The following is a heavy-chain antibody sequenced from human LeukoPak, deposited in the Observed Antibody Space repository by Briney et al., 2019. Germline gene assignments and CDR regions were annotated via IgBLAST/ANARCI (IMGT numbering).Heavy chain of an antibody. CDR3: VREYSSSSGRAFDI. Sequence: GGSLRLSCAASGFTFSIYWMHWVRRAPGKGLLWVSRISTDGTNTNYADSVKGRFTISRDNAKNILYLEMNSLRAEDTAVYYCVREYSSSSGRAFDIWGQGTKVTVSS. CDR1: GFTFSIYW. CDR2: ISTDGTNT. D-gene: IGHD6-6*01. J-gene: IGHJ3*02. V-gene: IGHV3-74*01.